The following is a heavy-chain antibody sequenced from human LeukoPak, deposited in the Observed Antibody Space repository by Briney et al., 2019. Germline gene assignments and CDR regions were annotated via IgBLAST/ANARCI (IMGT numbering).Heavy chain of an antibody. V-gene: IGHV3-21*01. CDR1: GFTFSSYS. D-gene: IGHD3-10*01. CDR3: ARMPILWFGELLSESYYYYGMDV. J-gene: IGHJ6*02. CDR2: ISSSSSYI. Sequence: GGSLRLSCAASGFTFSSYSMNWVRQAPGKGLEWVSSISSSSSYIYYADSVKGRFTISRDNAKNSLYLQMNSLRAEDTAVYYCARMPILWFGELLSESYYYYGMDVWGQGTTVTVSS.